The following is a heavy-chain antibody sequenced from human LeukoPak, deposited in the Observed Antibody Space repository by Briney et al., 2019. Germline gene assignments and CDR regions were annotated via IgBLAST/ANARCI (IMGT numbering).Heavy chain of an antibody. CDR1: GFTFSSYG. Sequence: GGSLRLSCAASGFTFSSYGMHWVRQAPSKGLEWVAVISYDGSNKYYADSVKGRFTISRDNSKNTLYLQMNSLRAEDTAVYYCAKDMGLRLDLGIDYWGQGTLVTVSS. V-gene: IGHV3-30*18. CDR3: AKDMGLRLDLGIDY. CDR2: ISYDGSNK. J-gene: IGHJ4*02. D-gene: IGHD5-12*01.